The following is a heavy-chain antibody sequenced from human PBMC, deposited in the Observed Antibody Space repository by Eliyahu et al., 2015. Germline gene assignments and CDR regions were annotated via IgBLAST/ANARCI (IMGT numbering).Heavy chain of an antibody. CDR3: ARGPDPDDFWSGYPPYYYMDV. V-gene: IGHV3-64*01. CDR1: GFTFSXYA. CDR2: ISSNGGST. J-gene: IGHJ6*03. D-gene: IGHD3-3*01. Sequence: EVQLVESGGGLVQPGGSLRLSCAASGFTFSXYAMHWVRQAPGKGLEYVSAISSNGGSTYYANSVKGRFTISRDNSKNTLYLQMGSLRAEDMAVYYCARGPDPDDFWSGYPPYYYMDVWGKGTTVTVSS.